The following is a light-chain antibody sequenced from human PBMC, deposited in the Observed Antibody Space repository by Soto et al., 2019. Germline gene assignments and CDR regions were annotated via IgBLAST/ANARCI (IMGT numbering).Light chain of an antibody. V-gene: IGKV1-5*01. Sequence: DIQMTQSPSTLSASVGDSVTITCRASQSISILLAWYQQKPGKAPKLLIYDASTLESGVPSRFSGSGSGAEFTLTISSLQPDDFATYHCQQYNSFPWAFGQGTRVEVK. CDR3: QQYNSFPWA. CDR2: DAS. CDR1: QSISIL. J-gene: IGKJ1*01.